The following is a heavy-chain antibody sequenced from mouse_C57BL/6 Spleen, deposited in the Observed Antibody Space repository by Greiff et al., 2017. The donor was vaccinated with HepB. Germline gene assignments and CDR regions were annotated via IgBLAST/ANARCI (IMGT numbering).Heavy chain of an antibody. D-gene: IGHD2-3*01. J-gene: IGHJ3*01. Sequence: VQLQQSGAELMKPGASVKLSCKATGYTFTGYWIEWVKQRPGHGLEWIGEILPGSGSTNYNEKFKGKATFTADTSSNTAYMQISSLTTEDAAIYYCARGDGYYVGARFAYWGQGTLVTVSA. CDR2: ILPGSGST. CDR1: GYTFTGYW. V-gene: IGHV1-9*01. CDR3: ARGDGYYVGARFAY.